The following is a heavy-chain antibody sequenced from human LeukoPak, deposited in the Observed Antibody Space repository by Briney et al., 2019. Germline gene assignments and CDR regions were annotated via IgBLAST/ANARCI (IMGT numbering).Heavy chain of an antibody. CDR3: AKDQYSSGWTGLGFDY. Sequence: GGSLRLSCAASGFTFNDYYMTWIRQAPGKGLEWVSTISSTSDSTYFADFVKGRFTISRDNSKNTLYLQMNSLRAEDTAIYYCAKDQYSSGWTGLGFDYWGQGTLVTVSS. J-gene: IGHJ4*02. V-gene: IGHV3-23*01. CDR1: GFTFNDYY. CDR2: ISSTSDST. D-gene: IGHD6-19*01.